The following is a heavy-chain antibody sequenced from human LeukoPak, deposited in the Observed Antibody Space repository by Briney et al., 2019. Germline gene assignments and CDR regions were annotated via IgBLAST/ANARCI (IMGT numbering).Heavy chain of an antibody. CDR3: ARDRSPLGELSLYNY. V-gene: IGHV1-18*01. D-gene: IGHD3-16*02. Sequence: ASVKVSCKASGYTFISYGISWVRQAPGQGLEWMGWISGCNGNTNYAQELRDRVTMTTDTSTSTAYMELRSLRSDDTAVYYCARDRSPLGELSLYNYWGQGTLVTVSS. CDR1: GYTFISYG. J-gene: IGHJ4*02. CDR2: ISGCNGNT.